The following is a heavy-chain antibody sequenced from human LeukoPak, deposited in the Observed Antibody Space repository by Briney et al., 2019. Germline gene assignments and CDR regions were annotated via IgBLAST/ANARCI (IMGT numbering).Heavy chain of an antibody. CDR3: AMYGGSRCYYYMDV. D-gene: IGHD5-12*01. CDR1: GGSISSSSYY. CDR2: IYYSGST. J-gene: IGHJ6*03. V-gene: IGHV4-39*07. Sequence: PSETLSLTCTVSGGSISSSSYYWGWIRQPPGKGLEWIGSIYYSGSTYYNPSLKSRVTISVDTSKNQFSLKLSSVTAADTAVYYCAMYGGSRCYYYMDVWGKGTTVTVSS.